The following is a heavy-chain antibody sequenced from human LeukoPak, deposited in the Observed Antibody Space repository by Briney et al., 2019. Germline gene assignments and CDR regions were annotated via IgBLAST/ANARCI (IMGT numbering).Heavy chain of an antibody. CDR1: GFTFSSYS. J-gene: IGHJ5*02. CDR3: ARGIGGYSYGLVDP. D-gene: IGHD5-18*01. V-gene: IGHV3-21*01. CDR2: ISSSSSYI. Sequence: GGFLRLSCAASGFTFSSYSMNWVRQAPGKGLEWVSSISSSSSYIYYADSVKGRFTISRDNAKNSLYLQMNSLRAEDTAVYYCARGIGGYSYGLVDPWGQGTLVTVSS.